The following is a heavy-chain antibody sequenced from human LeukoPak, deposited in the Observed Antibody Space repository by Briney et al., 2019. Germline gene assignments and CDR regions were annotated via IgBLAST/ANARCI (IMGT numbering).Heavy chain of an antibody. CDR3: ARHSSGYLSYFDY. J-gene: IGHJ4*02. V-gene: IGHV4-34*01. CDR2: INRGGST. D-gene: IGHD3-22*01. Sequence: SETLSLTCAVYGGSFSGYYWSWIRQPPGKGLEWIGEINRGGSTNYNPSLKSRVTISLDTSKNQFSLKLNSVTAADASVYYCARHSSGYLSYFDYWGQGTLVPVSS. CDR1: GGSFSGYY.